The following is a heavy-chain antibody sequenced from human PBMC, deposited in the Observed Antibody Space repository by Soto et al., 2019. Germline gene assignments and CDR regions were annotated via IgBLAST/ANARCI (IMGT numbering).Heavy chain of an antibody. CDR1: GGSISSYY. CDR3: ARGVDTAMVNRGAFDI. J-gene: IGHJ3*02. V-gene: IGHV4-59*01. CDR2: IYYSGST. D-gene: IGHD5-18*01. Sequence: SETLSLTCTVSGGSISSYYWSWIRQPPGKGLEWIGYIYYSGSTNYNPSLKSRVTISVDTSKNQFSLKLSSVTAADTAVYYCARGVDTAMVNRGAFDIWGQGTMVTVSS.